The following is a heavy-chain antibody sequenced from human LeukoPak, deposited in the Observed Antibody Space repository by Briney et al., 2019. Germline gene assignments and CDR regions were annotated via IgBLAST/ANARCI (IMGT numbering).Heavy chain of an antibody. CDR1: GFTFGSYA. J-gene: IGHJ4*02. CDR3: AKGSYYDSSGSFYFDY. V-gene: IGHV3-23*01. Sequence: GVSLRLSCAASGFTFGSYAMSWVRQAPGKGLEWVSGISGSGDNTYYADSVRDRFTISRDNSKNTLYVQVNSLGTEDTAAYYCAKGSYYDSSGSFYFDYWGQGTLVTVSS. CDR2: ISGSGDNT. D-gene: IGHD3-22*01.